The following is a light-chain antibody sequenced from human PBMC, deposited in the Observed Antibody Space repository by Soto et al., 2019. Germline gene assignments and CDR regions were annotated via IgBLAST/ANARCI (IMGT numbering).Light chain of an antibody. V-gene: IGKV3-20*01. J-gene: IGKJ1*01. CDR1: QSVSSSY. CDR3: QQYVTSSPRT. CDR2: GIS. Sequence: EIVLTQSPGTLSLSPGERATLSCRASQSVSSSYLAWYQQKPGQAPRLLMYGISRRATGIPDGFSGSGSGTDFTLTITGLEPEDFAVYYCQQYVTSSPRTFGQGTKVDIK.